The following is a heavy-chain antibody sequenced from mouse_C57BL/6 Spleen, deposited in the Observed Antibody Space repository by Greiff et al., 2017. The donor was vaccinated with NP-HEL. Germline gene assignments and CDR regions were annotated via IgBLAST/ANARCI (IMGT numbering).Heavy chain of an antibody. CDR1: GYTFTSYW. CDR3: ARSDGYLDWFAY. V-gene: IGHV1-55*01. CDR2: IYPGSGST. Sequence: QVQLQQPGAELVKPGASVKMSCKASGYTFTSYWITWVKQRPGQGLEWIGDIYPGSGSTNYNEKFKSKATLTVDTSSSTAYMQLSSLTSEDSAVYDCARSDGYLDWFAYWGQGTLVTVSA. D-gene: IGHD2-3*01. J-gene: IGHJ3*01.